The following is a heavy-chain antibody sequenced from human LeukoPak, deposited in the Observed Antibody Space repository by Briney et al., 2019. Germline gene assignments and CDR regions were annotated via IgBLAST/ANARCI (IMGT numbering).Heavy chain of an antibody. Sequence: GGSLRLSCAASGFTFDDYAMHWVRQAPGKGLEWVSGISWNSGSIGYADSVKGRFTISRDNAKNSLYLQMNSLRAEDTALYYCARGKADYDSSGLDYWGQGTLVTVSS. V-gene: IGHV3-9*01. CDR3: ARGKADYDSSGLDY. CDR2: ISWNSGSI. D-gene: IGHD3-22*01. J-gene: IGHJ4*02. CDR1: GFTFDDYA.